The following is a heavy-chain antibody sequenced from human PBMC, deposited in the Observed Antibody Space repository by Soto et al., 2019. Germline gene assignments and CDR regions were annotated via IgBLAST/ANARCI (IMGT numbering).Heavy chain of an antibody. J-gene: IGHJ4*02. V-gene: IGHV1-46*01. CDR2: INPSGIST. D-gene: IGHD3-10*01. CDR3: AKASSTYGSRVNHFDF. CDR1: GYTFASYH. Sequence: QVQLVQSGAEVKKPGASVMVSCKASGYTFASYHLQWVRQDPGQGLEWMGVINPSGISTSYAQKFQGRYTMTRDASPNTVYRALSSMTAEDTALYFCAKASSTYGSRVNHFDFWGQGTLVTVSS.